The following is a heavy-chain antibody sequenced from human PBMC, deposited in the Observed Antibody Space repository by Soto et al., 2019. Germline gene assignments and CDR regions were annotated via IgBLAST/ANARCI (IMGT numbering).Heavy chain of an antibody. V-gene: IGHV1-2*04. CDR1: GYTFTVSH. D-gene: IGHD1-26*01. CDR3: ARWVGASNWFDP. J-gene: IGHJ5*02. CDR2: LTTHSGGT. Sequence: SSVQVCFKASGYTFTVSHIPWVRQAPGQGLARLGWLTTHSGGTDYAQKFQGWVTMTSDTSINTAYGELSRLTSDNTAVYHCARWVGASNWFDPCRQGTPVTVYS.